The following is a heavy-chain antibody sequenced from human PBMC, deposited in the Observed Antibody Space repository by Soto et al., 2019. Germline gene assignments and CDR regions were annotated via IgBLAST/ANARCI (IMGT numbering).Heavy chain of an antibody. V-gene: IGHV2-5*02. CDR2: IDWDDDK. CDR1: GFSLSTSGVG. CDR3: ARHIPSGYNDAFDT. J-gene: IGHJ3*02. Sequence: QITLKESGPTLVKPTQTLTLTCTFSGFSLSTSGVGLGWIRQPPGKALEWLAIIDWDDDKRYSPSLKSRLTITKGTSKNHVVLTMTNMDPVDTATYYCARHIPSGYNDAFDTWGQGTMVTVSS. D-gene: IGHD3-9*01.